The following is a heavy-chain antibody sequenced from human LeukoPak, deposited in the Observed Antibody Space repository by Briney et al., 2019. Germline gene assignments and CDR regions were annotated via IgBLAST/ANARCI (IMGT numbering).Heavy chain of an antibody. Sequence: ASVKVSCKASGYTFTSYAMHWVRQAPGQRLEWMGWINAGNGSTKYSQKFQGRVTITRDTSASTAYMELSSLRSEDTAVYYCARGHYGDYYFDYWGQGTLVTVSP. V-gene: IGHV1-3*01. J-gene: IGHJ4*02. CDR3: ARGHYGDYYFDY. CDR2: INAGNGST. D-gene: IGHD4-17*01. CDR1: GYTFTSYA.